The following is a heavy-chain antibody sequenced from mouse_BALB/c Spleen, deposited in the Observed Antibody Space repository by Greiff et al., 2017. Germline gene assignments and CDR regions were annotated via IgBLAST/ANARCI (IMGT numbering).Heavy chain of an antibody. V-gene: IGHV2-9*02. Sequence: VQLVESGPGLVAPSQSLSITCTVSGFSLTSYGVHWVRQPPGKGLEWLGVIWAGGSTNYNSALMSRLSISKDNSKSQVFLKMNSLQTDDTAMYYCARESLRGGYYAMDYGGQGTSVTVSS. CDR1: GFSLTSYG. D-gene: IGHD1-2*01. CDR2: IWAGGST. J-gene: IGHJ4*01. CDR3: ARESLRGGYYAMDY.